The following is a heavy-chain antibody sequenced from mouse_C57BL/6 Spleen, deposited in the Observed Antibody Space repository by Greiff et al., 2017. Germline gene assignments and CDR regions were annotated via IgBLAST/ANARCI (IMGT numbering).Heavy chain of an antibody. D-gene: IGHD4-1*01. Sequence: QVQLQQPGAELVKPGASVKMSCKASGYTFTSYWITWVKPRPGQGLEWIGDIYPGSGSTNYNEKFKSKATLTVDTSSSTAYMQLSSLTSEDSAVYYCASGPIGTGYYAMDYWGQGTSVTVSS. V-gene: IGHV1-55*01. CDR3: ASGPIGTGYYAMDY. J-gene: IGHJ4*01. CDR1: GYTFTSYW. CDR2: IYPGSGST.